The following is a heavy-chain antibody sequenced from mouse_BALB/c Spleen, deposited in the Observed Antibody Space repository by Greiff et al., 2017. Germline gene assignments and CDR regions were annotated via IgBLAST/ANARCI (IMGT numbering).Heavy chain of an antibody. CDR2: IYPGNVNT. Sequence: QVQLQQSGPELVKPGASVRISCKASGYTFTSYYIHWVKQRPGQGLEWIGWIYPGNVNTKYNEKFKGKATLTADKSSSTAYMQLSSLTSEDSAVYFCARSHYGNYVAYWGQGTLVTVSA. CDR1: GYTFTSYY. V-gene: IGHV1S56*01. D-gene: IGHD2-1*01. J-gene: IGHJ3*01. CDR3: ARSHYGNYVAY.